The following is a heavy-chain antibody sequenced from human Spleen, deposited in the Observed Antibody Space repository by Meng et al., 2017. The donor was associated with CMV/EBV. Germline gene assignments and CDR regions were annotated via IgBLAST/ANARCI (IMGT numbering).Heavy chain of an antibody. CDR1: GGSFSGYY. J-gene: IGHJ3*02. D-gene: IGHD3-22*01. CDR2: INHSGST. V-gene: IGHV4-34*01. Sequence: SETLSLTCAVYGGSFSGYYWSWIRQPPGKGLEWIGEINHSGSTNYNPSLKSRVTISVDTSKNQFSLKLSSVTAADTAVYYCVSERNSYESSDEGDAFDIWGQGTMVTVSS. CDR3: VSERNSYESSDEGDAFDI.